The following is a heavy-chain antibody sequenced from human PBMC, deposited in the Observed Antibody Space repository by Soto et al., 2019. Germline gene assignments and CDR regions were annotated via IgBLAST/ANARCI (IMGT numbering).Heavy chain of an antibody. CDR3: ARRYYGSGSYYPLPYYYYYGMDV. CDR2: IYYSGST. CDR1: GGSISSSSYY. V-gene: IGHV4-39*01. Sequence: SETLSLTCTVSGGSISSSSYYWGWIRQPPGKGLEWIGSIYYSGSTYYNPSLKSRVTISVDTSKNQFSLKLSSVTAADTAVYYCARRYYGSGSYYPLPYYYYYGMDVWGQGXTVTVYS. J-gene: IGHJ6*02. D-gene: IGHD3-10*01.